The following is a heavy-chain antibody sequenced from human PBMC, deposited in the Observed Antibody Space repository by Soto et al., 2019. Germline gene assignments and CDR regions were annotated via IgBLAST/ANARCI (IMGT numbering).Heavy chain of an antibody. CDR2: ISAYNGNT. D-gene: IGHD3-3*01. J-gene: IGHJ5*02. CDR1: GYTFTSYG. CDR3: ATVAPPYYDFWSGYHPSWFDP. V-gene: IGHV1-18*04. Sequence: PAASVKVSCKASGYTFTSYGISWVRQAPGQGLEWMGWISAYNGNTNYAQKLQGRVTMTTDTSTSTAYMELRSLRSDDTAVYYCATVAPPYYDFWSGYHPSWFDPWGQGTLVTVSS.